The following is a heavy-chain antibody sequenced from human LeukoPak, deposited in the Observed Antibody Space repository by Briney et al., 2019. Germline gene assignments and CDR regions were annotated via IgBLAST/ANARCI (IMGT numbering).Heavy chain of an antibody. Sequence: PSGTLSLTCAVSGGSITTTNWRSWVRPPPGKGLEWIGEVHLNGATNYNPSLESRFSMSIDKSNNHLSLEVTSVTAADTAMYYCTRESGAFSPFGFWGQGTLVTVSS. V-gene: IGHV4-4*02. J-gene: IGHJ4*02. CDR2: VHLNGAT. CDR1: GGSITTTNW. D-gene: IGHD1-26*01. CDR3: TRESGAFSPFGF.